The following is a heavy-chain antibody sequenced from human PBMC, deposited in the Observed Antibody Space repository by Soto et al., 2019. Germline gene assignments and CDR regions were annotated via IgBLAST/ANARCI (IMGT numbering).Heavy chain of an antibody. V-gene: IGHV4-59*08. J-gene: IGHJ4*02. CDR2: IYYSGST. CDR3: ARRWGRSFDY. CDR1: GGSINSYF. Sequence: PSETLSLTCTVSGGSINSYFWSWIRQPPGKGLEWIGYIYYSGSTNYNPSLKSRVTIPVDTSKNQFSLKLSSVTAADTAVYYCARRWGRSFDYWGQGTLLTVSS. D-gene: IGHD2-15*01.